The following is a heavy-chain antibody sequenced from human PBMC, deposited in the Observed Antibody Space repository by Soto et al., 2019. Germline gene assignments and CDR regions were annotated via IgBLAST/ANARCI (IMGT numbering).Heavy chain of an antibody. CDR2: IYYSGST. CDR1: GGSISSYY. D-gene: IGHD3-3*01. V-gene: IGHV4-59*01. Sequence: TVSGGSISSYYWSWVRQPPGKGLEWIGYIYYSGSTNYNPSLKSRVTISVDTSKNQFSLKLSSVTAADTAVYYCASQDFWSGHDAFDLWGQGTMVTVSS. J-gene: IGHJ3*01. CDR3: ASQDFWSGHDAFDL.